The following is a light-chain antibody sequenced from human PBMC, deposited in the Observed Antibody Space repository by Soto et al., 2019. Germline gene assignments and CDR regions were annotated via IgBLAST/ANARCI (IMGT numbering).Light chain of an antibody. J-gene: IGKJ4*01. CDR3: QQYSSQPLT. CDR1: QSISSW. CDR2: KAS. V-gene: IGKV1-5*03. Sequence: DIQMTQSPSTLSASVGDRVTITCRASQSISSWLAWYQQKPGKAPKLLIYKASSLESGVPSRFSGSGSGTEFTLSISSLQPDDFGTYHCQQYSSQPLTFGGGTKVDIK.